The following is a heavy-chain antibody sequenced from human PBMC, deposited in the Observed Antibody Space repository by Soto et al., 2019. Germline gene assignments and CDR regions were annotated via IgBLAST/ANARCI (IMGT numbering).Heavy chain of an antibody. CDR2: VSQSGNT. J-gene: IGHJ5*02. CDR1: GDSISGSYW. CDR3: AIEVPGLRAVTRNWFDP. D-gene: IGHD3-10*01. Sequence: QVQLQESGPGLVKPSGTLSLTCTVSGDSISGSYWWSWVRQPPGKGLEWIGGVSQSGNTNYNPSRMSRPTIALDKSRHQVYMRLTYVPAADTGLSYCAIEVPGLRAVTRNWFDPWGQGTLLTVSS. V-gene: IGHV4-4*02.